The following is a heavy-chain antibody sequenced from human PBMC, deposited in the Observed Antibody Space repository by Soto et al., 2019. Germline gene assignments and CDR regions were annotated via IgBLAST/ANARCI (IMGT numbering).Heavy chain of an antibody. CDR1: GGTFSSYA. J-gene: IGHJ5*02. V-gene: IGHV1-69*01. Sequence: QVQLVQSGAEVKKPGSSVKVSCKASGGTFSSYAISWVRQAPGQGLEWMGGIIPIFGTANYAQKFQGRVTITADESTSTAYMELSSLRYEDTAVYYCARDQHYDFWSGYYGGWFDPWGQGTLVTVAS. CDR2: IIPIFGTA. CDR3: ARDQHYDFWSGYYGGWFDP. D-gene: IGHD3-3*01.